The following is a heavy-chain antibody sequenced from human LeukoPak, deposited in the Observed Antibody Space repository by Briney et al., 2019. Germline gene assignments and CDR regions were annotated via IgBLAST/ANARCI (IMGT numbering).Heavy chain of an antibody. V-gene: IGHV4-59*01. J-gene: IGHJ4*02. Sequence: SETLSLTCTVSGGSISSYYWSWIRQPPGKGLEWIGYIYYSGSTNYNPSLKSRVTISVDTSKNQFSLKLSSVTAADTAVYYCARVGVGATTDYFDYWGQGTLVTVSS. CDR2: IYYSGST. CDR1: GGSISSYY. D-gene: IGHD1-26*01. CDR3: ARVGVGATTDYFDY.